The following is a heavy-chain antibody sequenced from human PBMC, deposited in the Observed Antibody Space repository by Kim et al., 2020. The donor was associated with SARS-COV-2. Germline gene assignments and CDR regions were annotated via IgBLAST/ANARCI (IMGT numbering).Heavy chain of an antibody. CDR2: INHSGST. D-gene: IGHD2-2*01. CDR1: GGSFSGYY. CDR3: ARDFFDIVVVPAAPNYYY. J-gene: IGHJ6*01. V-gene: IGHV4-34*01. Sequence: SETLSLTCAVYGGSFSGYYWSWIRQPPGKGLEWIGEINHSGSTNYNPSLKSRVTISVDTSKNQFSLKLSSVTAADTAVYYCARDFFDIVVVPAAPNYYY.